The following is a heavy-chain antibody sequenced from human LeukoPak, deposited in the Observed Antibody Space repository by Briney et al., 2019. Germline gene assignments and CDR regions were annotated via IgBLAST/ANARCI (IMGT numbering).Heavy chain of an antibody. Sequence: PGGSLRLSCVASGFDFKTYEMKWVRQAPGKGLEWVSHISSSGSSMGYADSVKGRFTISRDNAKNSLYLQLRSLRVEDTAVYYCARDHNYTHSSGIFGDHWGQGTLVTVSS. CDR1: GFDFKTYE. J-gene: IGHJ4*02. V-gene: IGHV3-48*03. CDR2: ISSSGSSM. D-gene: IGHD3-22*01. CDR3: ARDHNYTHSSGIFGDH.